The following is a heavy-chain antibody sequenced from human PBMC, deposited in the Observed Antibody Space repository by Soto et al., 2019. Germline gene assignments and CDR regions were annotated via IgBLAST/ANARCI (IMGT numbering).Heavy chain of an antibody. D-gene: IGHD6-19*01. CDR2: IWYDGSNK. CDR1: GFTFSSYG. V-gene: IGHV3-33*01. CDR3: ARGISGWHPFDY. Sequence: GGSLRLSCAASGFTFSSYGMHWVRQAPGKGLEWVAVIWYDGSNKYYADSVKGRFTISRDNSKNTLYLQMNSLRAEDTAVYYCARGISGWHPFDYWGQGTLVTVSS. J-gene: IGHJ4*02.